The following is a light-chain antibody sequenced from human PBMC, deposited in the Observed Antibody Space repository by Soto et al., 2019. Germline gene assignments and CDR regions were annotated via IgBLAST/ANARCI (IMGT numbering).Light chain of an antibody. Sequence: EIVMTQSPATLSVSPGERATLSCRAGQSVSSNLAWYQQEPGQAPRLLIYGASTRATGIPARFSGSGSGTDFTLTISNLQSEDLAVYYCQQYNDWPRTCGQGTKVESK. J-gene: IGKJ1*01. CDR2: GAS. CDR3: QQYNDWPRT. CDR1: QSVSSN. V-gene: IGKV3-15*01.